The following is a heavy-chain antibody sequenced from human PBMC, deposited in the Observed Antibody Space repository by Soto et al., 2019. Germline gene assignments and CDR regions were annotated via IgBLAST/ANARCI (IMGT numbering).Heavy chain of an antibody. Sequence: ASVKVSCKTSGYTFTSYAMHWVRQAPGQRLEWMGWINAGNGNTKYSQKFQGRVTITRDTSASTAYMELSSLRSEDTAVYYCARPYSSSWYDYYYYYGMDVWGQGTTVTVSS. V-gene: IGHV1-3*01. J-gene: IGHJ6*02. D-gene: IGHD6-13*01. CDR2: INAGNGNT. CDR1: GYTFTSYA. CDR3: ARPYSSSWYDYYYYYGMDV.